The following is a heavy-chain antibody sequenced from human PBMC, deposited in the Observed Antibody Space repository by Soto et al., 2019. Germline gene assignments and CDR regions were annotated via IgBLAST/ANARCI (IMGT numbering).Heavy chain of an antibody. CDR2: ITPIYPTT. J-gene: IGHJ4*02. CDR1: GWTLYTYT. CDR3: ARIPRYSFPTSDGLDS. V-gene: IGHV1-69*08. Sequence: SVKVSCKGSGWTLYTYTFSWVRQAPGQGLEWMGSITPIYPTTNYAEKFQGRLTVTADSSTNTAYMELNSLTSEDTAVYYCARIPRYSFPTSDGLDSWGQGTLVTVSS. D-gene: IGHD5-18*01.